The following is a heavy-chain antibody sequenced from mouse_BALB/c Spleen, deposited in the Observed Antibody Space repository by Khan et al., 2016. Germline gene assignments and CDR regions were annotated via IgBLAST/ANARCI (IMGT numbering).Heavy chain of an antibody. CDR2: LRNKANGYTT. Sequence: EMELVESGGGLVQPGGSLRLSCATSGFTFTDYYMSWVRQPPGKALEWLGFLRNKANGYTTEYSASVKGRFTISRENSQSILYLQMNTLRAEDSATYYCARDMEGYDDAMDYWGQGTSVTVSS. V-gene: IGHV7-3*02. CDR3: ARDMEGYDDAMDY. CDR1: GFTFTDYY. J-gene: IGHJ4*01. D-gene: IGHD2-2*01.